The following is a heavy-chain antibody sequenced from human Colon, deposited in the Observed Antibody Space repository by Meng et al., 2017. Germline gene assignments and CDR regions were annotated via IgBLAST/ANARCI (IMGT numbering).Heavy chain of an antibody. CDR1: GYSISSSNW. V-gene: IGHV4-28*01. Sequence: QVQLEESGPGLVKPSDTRSLTCAVSGYSISSSNWWVWIRQPPGKGLEWIGYIYYSGSTDYNPSLKSRVTMSVDTSKNQFSLKLSSVTAVDTAVYYCARKRDGYNPFDDWGQGTLVTVSS. J-gene: IGHJ4*02. D-gene: IGHD5-24*01. CDR3: ARKRDGYNPFDD. CDR2: IYYSGST.